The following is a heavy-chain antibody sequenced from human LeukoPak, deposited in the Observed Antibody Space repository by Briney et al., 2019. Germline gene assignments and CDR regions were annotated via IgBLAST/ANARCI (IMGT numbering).Heavy chain of an antibody. V-gene: IGHV4-38-2*02. Sequence: PETLSLTCTVSGGSISSGYYWGWIRQPPGKGLEWIGSIYHSGSTYYNPSLKSRVTISVDTSKNQFSLKLSSVTAADTAVYYCARGGGLLSYYYYMDVWGKGTTVTISS. CDR2: IYHSGST. J-gene: IGHJ6*03. CDR1: GGSISSGYY. D-gene: IGHD2-2*01. CDR3: ARGGGLLSYYYYMDV.